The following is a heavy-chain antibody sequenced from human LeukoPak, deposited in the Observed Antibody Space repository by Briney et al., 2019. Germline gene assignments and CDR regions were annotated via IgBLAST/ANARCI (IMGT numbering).Heavy chain of an antibody. CDR3: ARASSDFWSGYGFDP. CDR2: MNPNRGNT. D-gene: IGHD3-3*01. CDR1: GYTFTSYD. Sequence: ASVKLSCKAAGYTFTSYDINWVRQATGHGLEWMGWMNPNRGNTGYAQKIKGRVTMTRNTSISTAYMELSSLRSEDTAVYYCARASSDFWSGYGFDPWGQGTLVTVSS. J-gene: IGHJ5*02. V-gene: IGHV1-8*01.